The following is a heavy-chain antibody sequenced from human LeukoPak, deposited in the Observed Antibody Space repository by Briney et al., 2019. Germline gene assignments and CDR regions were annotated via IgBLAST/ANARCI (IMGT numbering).Heavy chain of an antibody. CDR3: AGGWDYFDY. Sequence: GGSLRLSCAASGFTFSSYWMHWVRRAPGKGLVWVSRINSDGSCTSYADSVKGRFTISRDNAKNTLYLQMNSLRAEDTAVYYCAGGWDYFDYWGQGTLVTVSS. J-gene: IGHJ4*02. CDR2: INSDGSCT. V-gene: IGHV3-74*01. D-gene: IGHD1-26*01. CDR1: GFTFSSYW.